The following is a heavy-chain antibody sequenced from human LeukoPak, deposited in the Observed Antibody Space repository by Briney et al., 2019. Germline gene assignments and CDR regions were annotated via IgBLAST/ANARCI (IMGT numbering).Heavy chain of an antibody. CDR2: IRSDGGST. V-gene: IGHV3-23*01. Sequence: GGSLRLSCAASGFTFSSYDMSWVRQAPGKGLEWVSFIRSDGGSTLYADSVKGRFTISRDNSKNMLYLQMNSLRPEDTAVYYCARELEAEEEGLSTWGQGTLVTVSS. D-gene: IGHD1-7*01. CDR3: ARELEAEEEGLST. J-gene: IGHJ5*02. CDR1: GFTFSSYD.